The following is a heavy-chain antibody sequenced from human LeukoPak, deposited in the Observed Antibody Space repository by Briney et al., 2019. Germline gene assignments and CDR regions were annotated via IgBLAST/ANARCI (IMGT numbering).Heavy chain of an antibody. V-gene: IGHV1-8*01. J-gene: IGHJ6*02. CDR3: ARVAVDYYDFWSGYYYYYYGMDV. Sequence: ASVKVSCKASGYTFTSYDINWVRQATGQGLEWMGWMNPNSGNTGYAQKFQGRVTMTRNTSISTAYMELSGLRSEDTAVYYCARVAVDYYDFWSGYYYYYYGMDVWGQGTTVTVSS. CDR2: MNPNSGNT. CDR1: GYTFTSYD. D-gene: IGHD3-3*01.